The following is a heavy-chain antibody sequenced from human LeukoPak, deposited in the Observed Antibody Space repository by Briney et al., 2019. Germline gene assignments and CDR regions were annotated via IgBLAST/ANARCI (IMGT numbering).Heavy chain of an antibody. V-gene: IGHV4-34*01. CDR2: INHSGST. D-gene: IGHD3-9*01. CDR1: GGSFSGYY. Sequence: SETLSLTCAVYGGSFSGYYWSWIRQPPGKGLEWIGEINHSGSTNYNPSLKSRVTISVDTSKNQFSLKLSSVTAADTAVYYCASSTGSNRDWGQGTLVTVSS. J-gene: IGHJ4*02. CDR3: ASSTGSNRD.